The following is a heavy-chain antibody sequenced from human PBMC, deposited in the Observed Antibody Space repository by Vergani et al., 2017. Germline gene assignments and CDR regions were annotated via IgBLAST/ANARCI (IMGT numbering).Heavy chain of an antibody. CDR3: YHSSLVY. V-gene: IGHV3-7*01. D-gene: IGHD3-22*01. CDR2: IKQDGSEK. Sequence: EVQLVESGGGLVQPGGSLRLSCAASGFTFSSYWISWVRQAPGKGLEWVANIKQDGSEKYYVDSVKGRFTISRDNAKNSLYLQMNSLRAEDTAVYYCYHSSLVYWGQGTLVTVSS. CDR1: GFTFSSYW. J-gene: IGHJ4*02.